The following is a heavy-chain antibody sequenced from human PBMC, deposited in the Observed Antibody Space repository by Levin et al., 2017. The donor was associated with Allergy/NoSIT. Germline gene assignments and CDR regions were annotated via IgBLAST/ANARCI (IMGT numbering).Heavy chain of an antibody. CDR3: ARERVGAFDY. CDR2: ISGSGATI. Sequence: HTGGSLRLSCAASEFTFSRYSFHWVRQAPGKGLEWVSYISGSGATIYYADSVKGRFTISRDNAKNSLYLQINSLRAEDTAVYYCARERVGAFDYWGQGTLVTVSS. CDR1: EFTFSRYS. V-gene: IGHV3-48*01. J-gene: IGHJ4*02. D-gene: IGHD3-16*01.